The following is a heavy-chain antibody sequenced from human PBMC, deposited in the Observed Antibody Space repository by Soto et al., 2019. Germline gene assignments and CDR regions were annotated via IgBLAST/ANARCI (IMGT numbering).Heavy chain of an antibody. CDR3: ATWRGREQEY. CDR2: LYSGGST. CDR1: GFTVSSNY. D-gene: IGHD3-10*01. Sequence: EVQLVESGGDLIQPGGSLRLSCAASGFTVSSNYMNWVRQAPGKGLERVSILYSGGSTYYADSVKGRFTISRDNSKNTLYLQMNSLRAEDTAVYYCATWRGREQEYWGQGTLVTVSS. J-gene: IGHJ4*02. V-gene: IGHV3-53*01.